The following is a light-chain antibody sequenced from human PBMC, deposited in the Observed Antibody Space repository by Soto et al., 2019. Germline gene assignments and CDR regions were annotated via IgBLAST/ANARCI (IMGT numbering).Light chain of an antibody. CDR2: DAS. CDR1: QSIGTL. CDR3: RQFKTYPIT. Sequence: DIQMTQSPSTLSASLGAKVTITCRASQSIGTLLAWYQQTPGRAPNLLIYDASSLQSGVPSRFSGSGSGTKFTLTIISLQLDDFASYFCRQFKTYPITFGQGTRLEIK. V-gene: IGKV1-5*01. J-gene: IGKJ5*01.